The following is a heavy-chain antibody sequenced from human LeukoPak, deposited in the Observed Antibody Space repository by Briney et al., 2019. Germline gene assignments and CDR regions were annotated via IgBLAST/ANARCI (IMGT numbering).Heavy chain of an antibody. CDR2: ISGSGGST. Sequence: GGSLRLSCAASGFTFSSYAMSWVRQAPGKGLEWVSAISGSGGSTYYADSVKGRFTISRDNSKNTLYLQMNSLRAEDTAVYYCAKEDRSRIAVAGTLLDYWGQGTLVTVSS. D-gene: IGHD6-19*01. CDR3: AKEDRSRIAVAGTLLDY. CDR1: GFTFSSYA. J-gene: IGHJ4*02. V-gene: IGHV3-23*01.